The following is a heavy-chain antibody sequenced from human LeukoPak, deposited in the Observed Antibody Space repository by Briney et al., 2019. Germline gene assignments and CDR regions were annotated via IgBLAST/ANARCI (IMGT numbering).Heavy chain of an antibody. CDR1: GGSISGYY. CDR2: IYSSGST. CDR3: ARQAYCSSTRCNPFDH. D-gene: IGHD2-2*01. V-gene: IGHV4-59*08. J-gene: IGHJ4*02. Sequence: PSETLSLTCTVSGGSISGYYWSWIRQPPGKGLEWIGYIYSSGSTNYNPSLKSLVTMSLDTSENHFSLRLSSVTAADTAIYYCARQAYCSSTRCNPFDHWGQGALVTVSS.